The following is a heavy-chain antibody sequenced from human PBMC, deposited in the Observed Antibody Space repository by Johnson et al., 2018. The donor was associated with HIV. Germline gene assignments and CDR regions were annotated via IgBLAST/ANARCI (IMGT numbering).Heavy chain of an antibody. V-gene: IGHV3-30*02. CDR1: GFTFSSYN. CDR3: AKDLINYEVLLGAFDI. D-gene: IGHD3-3*01. Sequence: QVQLVESGGGVVQPGGSLRLSCAASGFTFSSYNMHWVRQAPGKGLEWVAFIRYDGNSKYYADSVKGRFTISRDNSKNTLYLQMNSLRAEDTAVYYCAKDLINYEVLLGAFDIWGQGTMVTVSS. J-gene: IGHJ3*02. CDR2: IRYDGNSK.